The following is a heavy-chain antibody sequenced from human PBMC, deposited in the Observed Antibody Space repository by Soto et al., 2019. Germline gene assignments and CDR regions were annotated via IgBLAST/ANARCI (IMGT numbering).Heavy chain of an antibody. V-gene: IGHV3-21*01. D-gene: IGHD3-16*02. Sequence: PGGSLRLPCAASGCTFSSYNMNWVRQAPGKGLEWVSSISSSSSYIYYADSVKGRFTISRDNAKNSLYLQMNSLRAEDTAVYYCARDTLVLYDYAWGSYRPIDYWGQGTLVTVSP. J-gene: IGHJ4*02. CDR1: GCTFSSYN. CDR2: ISSSSSYI. CDR3: ARDTLVLYDYAWGSYRPIDY.